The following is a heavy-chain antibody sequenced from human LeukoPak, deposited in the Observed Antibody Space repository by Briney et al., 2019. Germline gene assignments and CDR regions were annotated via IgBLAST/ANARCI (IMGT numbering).Heavy chain of an antibody. Sequence: GGSLRLSCAASGFTFSSYAMSWVRQAPGKGLEWVSAISGSGGSTYYADSVKGRFTISRDNSKNTLYLQMNSLRAEDTAVYYCAKDLADYDFWSAPVDWFDPWGQGTLVTVSS. CDR3: AKDLADYDFWSAPVDWFDP. V-gene: IGHV3-23*01. J-gene: IGHJ5*02. CDR2: ISGSGGST. D-gene: IGHD3-3*01. CDR1: GFTFSSYA.